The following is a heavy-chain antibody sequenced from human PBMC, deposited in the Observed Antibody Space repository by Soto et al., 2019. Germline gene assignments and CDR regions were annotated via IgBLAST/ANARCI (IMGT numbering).Heavy chain of an antibody. CDR2: IYPGDSDT. CDR1: GYSFTSYW. Sequence: GESLKISCKGSGYSFTSYWIGWVRQMPGKGLEWMGIIYPGDSDTRYSPSFQGQVTISADKSISTAYLQWSSLKASDTAMYYCARLAYCGGDCYFVVDYGMDVWGQGTTVTVSS. D-gene: IGHD2-21*02. V-gene: IGHV5-51*01. J-gene: IGHJ6*02. CDR3: ARLAYCGGDCYFVVDYGMDV.